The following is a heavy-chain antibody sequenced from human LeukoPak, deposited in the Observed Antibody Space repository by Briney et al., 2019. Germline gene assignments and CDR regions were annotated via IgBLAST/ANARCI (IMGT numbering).Heavy chain of an antibody. CDR3: AGGVGTMIVVVIEFDY. CDR1: GDSVSGYY. D-gene: IGHD3-22*01. Sequence: SETLSLTCIVSGDSVSGYYWNWIRQPPGKGLEWIGYTHHSGNTLYNPSLKSRVTISVDTSKNQFSLKLSSVTAADTAVYYCAGGVGTMIVVVIEFDYWGQGTLVTVSS. CDR2: THHSGNT. J-gene: IGHJ4*02. V-gene: IGHV4-59*02.